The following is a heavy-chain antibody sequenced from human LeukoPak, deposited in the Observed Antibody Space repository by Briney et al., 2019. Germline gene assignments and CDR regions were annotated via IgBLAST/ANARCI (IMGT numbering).Heavy chain of an antibody. CDR1: GFIFGNYG. Sequence: GGSLRLSCAASGFIFGNYGMHWVRQAPGKGLEWVAIIWFDGSRKYHADSVKGRFTISREDPRNTLFLQMNSLKVEDTAVYYCGRDLSYGSGSDWGQGTLVSVSS. CDR2: IWFDGSRK. J-gene: IGHJ4*02. D-gene: IGHD3-10*01. CDR3: GRDLSYGSGSD. V-gene: IGHV3-33*01.